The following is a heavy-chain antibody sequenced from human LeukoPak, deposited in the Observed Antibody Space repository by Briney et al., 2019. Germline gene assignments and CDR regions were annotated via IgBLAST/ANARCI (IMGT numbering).Heavy chain of an antibody. CDR2: ISAYNGNT. V-gene: IGHV1-18*01. D-gene: IGHD2-8*01. CDR1: GYTFTSYG. J-gene: IGHJ6*02. Sequence: GASVKVSCKASGYTFTSYGISWVRQAPGQGLEWMGWISAYNGNTKYAQKLQGRITMTTDTSTSTAYMELRSLRSDDTAVYYCAGSGCTNGVCYGSGDYYYYGMDVWGQGTTVTVSS. CDR3: AGSGCTNGVCYGSGDYYYYGMDV.